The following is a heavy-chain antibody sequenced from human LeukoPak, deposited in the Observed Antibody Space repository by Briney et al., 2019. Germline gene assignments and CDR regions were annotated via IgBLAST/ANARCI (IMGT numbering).Heavy chain of an antibody. Sequence: PGGSLRLSCAASGFTFSTHNMNWARQDPGKWLELVSYITSITSTIYYADSVKGRFTISKDNAKNSLYLQMNSLRAEDTAVYYCARGRPVDCWGQGTLVTVSS. V-gene: IGHV3-48*01. J-gene: IGHJ4*02. CDR1: GFTFSTHN. D-gene: IGHD6-25*01. CDR2: ITSITSTI. CDR3: ARGRPVDC.